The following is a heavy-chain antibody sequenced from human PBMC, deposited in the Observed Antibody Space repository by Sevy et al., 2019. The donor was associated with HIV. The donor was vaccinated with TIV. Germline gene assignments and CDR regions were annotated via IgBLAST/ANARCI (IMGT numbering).Heavy chain of an antibody. V-gene: IGHV1-46*01. CDR2: INPSGGST. Sequence: ASVKVSCKASGYTISTYYMHWVRQAPGQGLEWMGIINPSGGSTDYAQKFQGRDSMTRDTSTSTVYMELSSLRSEDTAVYYCAREEWLKFFDYWGQGTLVTVSS. CDR3: AREEWLKFFDY. CDR1: GYTISTYY. J-gene: IGHJ4*02. D-gene: IGHD3-3*01.